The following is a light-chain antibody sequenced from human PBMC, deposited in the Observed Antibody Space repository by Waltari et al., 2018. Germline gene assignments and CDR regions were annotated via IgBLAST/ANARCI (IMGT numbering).Light chain of an antibody. CDR2: AAS. CDR1: QSISSY. V-gene: IGKV1-39*01. CDR3: QQSYSTPMYT. J-gene: IGKJ2*01. Sequence: DIQMTQSPSSLSASVGDRVTITCRASQSISSYLNWYQQKPGKAPKLLFYAASSLQSGVPSRFSGNGSGTDFTLTISSLQPEDFATYYCQQSYSTPMYTFGQGTKLEIK.